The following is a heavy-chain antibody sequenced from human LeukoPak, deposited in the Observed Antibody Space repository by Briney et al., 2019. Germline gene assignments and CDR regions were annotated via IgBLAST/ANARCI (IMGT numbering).Heavy chain of an antibody. V-gene: IGHV4-34*01. CDR1: GGSFRGYY. CDR3: ARGITMILNAFDI. CDR2: INHSGST. D-gene: IGHD3-22*01. Sequence: PSETLSLTCAVYGGSFRGYYWNWIRQPPGKGLEWIGEINHSGSTNYNPSLKSRVTISVDTSKNQFSLKLSSVTAADTAVYYCARGITMILNAFDIWGQGTMVTVSS. J-gene: IGHJ3*02.